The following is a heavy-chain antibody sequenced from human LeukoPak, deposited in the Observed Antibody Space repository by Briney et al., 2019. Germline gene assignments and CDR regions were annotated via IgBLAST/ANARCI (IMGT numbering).Heavy chain of an antibody. Sequence: SPRLSCAAPGFTLSSYLVSWVRPAPGKGVEWVAVISYDGSNKYYADSVKGRFTISRDNSKNTLYLQMNSLRAEDTAVYYCAKDMAVAGTVGGDYFDYWGQGTLVTVSS. CDR3: AKDMAVAGTVGGDYFDY. V-gene: IGHV3-30*18. CDR1: GFTLSSYL. J-gene: IGHJ4*02. D-gene: IGHD6-19*01. CDR2: ISYDGSNK.